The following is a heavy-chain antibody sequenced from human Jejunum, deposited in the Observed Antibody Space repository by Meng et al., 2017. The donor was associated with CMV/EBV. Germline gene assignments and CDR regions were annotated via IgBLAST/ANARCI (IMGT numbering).Heavy chain of an antibody. CDR1: DSLSNLNW. D-gene: IGHD2-2*02. V-gene: IGHV4-4*02. CDR3: VRGRCTRTSCYKGAFDF. CDR2: TSPTESS. Sequence: DSLSNLNWWSWVRQSPGQGLEWLGETSPTESSHYNPSLKSRVTISVDRSKNQFSLKLTSVTAADTAVYYCVRGRCTRTSCYKGAFDFWSQGTLVTVSS. J-gene: IGHJ4*02.